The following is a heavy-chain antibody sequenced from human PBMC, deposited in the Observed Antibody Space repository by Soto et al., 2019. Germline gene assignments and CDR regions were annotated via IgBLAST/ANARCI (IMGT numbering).Heavy chain of an antibody. CDR1: GYTFTSYF. Sequence: ASVKVSCKASGYTFTSYFMHWVRQAPGQGLEWMGIINPSGGSTSYAQKFQGRVTMTRDTSTSTVYMELSSLRSEDTAVYYCATEVIEYSSSSGRNYYYYYGMGVWGQGTTVTVSS. CDR2: INPSGGST. CDR3: ATEVIEYSSSSGRNYYYYYGMGV. J-gene: IGHJ6*02. V-gene: IGHV1-46*01. D-gene: IGHD6-6*01.